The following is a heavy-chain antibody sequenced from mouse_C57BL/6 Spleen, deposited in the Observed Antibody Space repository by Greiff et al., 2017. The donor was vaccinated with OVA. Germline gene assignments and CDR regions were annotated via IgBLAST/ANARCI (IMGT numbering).Heavy chain of an antibody. CDR2: ISYDGSN. V-gene: IGHV3-6*01. D-gene: IGHD2-1*01. Sequence: EVQLQQSGPGLVKPSQSLSLTCSVTGYSITSCYFWNWIRQFPGNKLEWMGYISYDGSNNYNPSLKNRISITRDTSKNQFLRKLNSVTTEDTATYYCARDGNYPFAYWGQGTLVTVSA. CDR3: ARDGNYPFAY. J-gene: IGHJ3*01. CDR1: GYSITSCYF.